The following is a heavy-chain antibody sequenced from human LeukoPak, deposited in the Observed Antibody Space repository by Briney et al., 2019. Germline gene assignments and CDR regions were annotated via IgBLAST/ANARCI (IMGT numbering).Heavy chain of an antibody. CDR1: GYTFTSYG. D-gene: IGHD6-19*01. CDR3: ARARAGPDAFDI. CDR2: ISAYNGNT. V-gene: IGHV1-18*01. Sequence: ASVKVSRKASGYTFTSYGISWVRQAPGQGLEWMGWISAYNGNTNYAQKLQGRVTMTRDTSISTAYMELSRLRSDDTAVYYCARARAGPDAFDIWGQGTMVTVSS. J-gene: IGHJ3*02.